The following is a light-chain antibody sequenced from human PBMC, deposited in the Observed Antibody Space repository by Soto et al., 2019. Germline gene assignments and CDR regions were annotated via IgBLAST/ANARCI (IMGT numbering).Light chain of an antibody. CDR2: EVS. CDR3: MQTTQLPLT. J-gene: IGKJ4*01. V-gene: IGKV2-24*01. CDR1: QSLVHSDGNTY. Sequence: DIVLTQTPLSSPVTLGQPASISCRSSQSLVHSDGNTYLNWLQQRPGQPPRLLIYEVSNRFSGVPDRFSGSGVGTDVTLEISRVEAEDVGVYYCMQTTQLPLTFGGGTKVEIK.